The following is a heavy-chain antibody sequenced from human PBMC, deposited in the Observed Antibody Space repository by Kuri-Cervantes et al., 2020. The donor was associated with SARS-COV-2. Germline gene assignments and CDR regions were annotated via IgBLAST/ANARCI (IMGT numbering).Heavy chain of an antibody. CDR2: ISFDGRNT. Sequence: GGSLRLSCEASGFIFSDYAMDWVRQAPGKGLEWVAIISFDGRNTKFADSVKGLFSISRDNSKNVVYLQMNSLRIEDTAEYFCARDPWRADIGGWKRPFDYWGQGTLVTVSS. CDR1: GFIFSDYA. V-gene: IGHV3-30*14. CDR3: ARDPWRADIGGWKRPFDY. D-gene: IGHD6-19*01. J-gene: IGHJ4*02.